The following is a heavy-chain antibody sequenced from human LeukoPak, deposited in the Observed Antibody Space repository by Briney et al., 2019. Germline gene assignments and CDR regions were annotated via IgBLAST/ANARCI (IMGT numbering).Heavy chain of an antibody. V-gene: IGHV1-2*02. CDR2: INPNSGGT. D-gene: IGHD1-26*01. CDR3: ARASGSYWWFDS. CDR1: GYTFTGYY. J-gene: IGHJ5*01. Sequence: GASVKVSCKTSGYTFTGYYMHWVRQAPGQGLEWMGWINPNSGGTNYAQKFQGRVTMTRDTSISTAYMELSRLRSDDTAVYYCARASGSYWWFDSWGQGTLVTVSS.